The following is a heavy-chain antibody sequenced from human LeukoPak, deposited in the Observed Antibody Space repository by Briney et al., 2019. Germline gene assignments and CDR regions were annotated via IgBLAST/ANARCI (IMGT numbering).Heavy chain of an antibody. D-gene: IGHD3-22*01. J-gene: IGHJ4*02. CDR2: INSDGSEG. Sequence: GGSLRLSCAVSGFTFSGFWMSWSRQAPGKGLEWVASINSDGSEGYYADVVKGRFTISRDNAKNSLYLQINSLRAEDTAVYYCARLDNSGYFRRGFDYWGQGTLVTVSS. CDR3: ARLDNSGYFRRGFDY. V-gene: IGHV3-7*03. CDR1: GFTFSGFW.